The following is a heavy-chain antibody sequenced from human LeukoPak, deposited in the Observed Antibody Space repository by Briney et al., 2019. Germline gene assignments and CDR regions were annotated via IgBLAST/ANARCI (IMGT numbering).Heavy chain of an antibody. Sequence: GGSLRLSCAASGFTFNNYEMNWVRQAPGKGLEWVSYISSSGSTIYYADSVKGRFTISRDNAKNSLYLQMNSLRAEGTAVYYCARDSAARGDYWGQGTLVTVSS. J-gene: IGHJ4*02. CDR1: GFTFNNYE. CDR2: ISSSGSTI. V-gene: IGHV3-48*03. CDR3: ARDSAARGDY. D-gene: IGHD6-6*01.